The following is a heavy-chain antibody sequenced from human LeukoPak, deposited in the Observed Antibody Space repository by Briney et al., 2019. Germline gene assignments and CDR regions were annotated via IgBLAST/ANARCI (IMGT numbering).Heavy chain of an antibody. CDR1: GLTFSTYG. V-gene: IGHV3-30*02. CDR2: IRYDGSHK. J-gene: IGHJ4*02. CDR3: AKISGYYPFDY. D-gene: IGHD3-22*01. Sequence: GGSLRLSCAASGLTFSTYGMHWVRQAPGKGLEWVAFIRYDGSHKYYTDSVKGRFTISRDNSKNTLYLQMNNLRAEDTALYYCAKISGYYPFDYWGQGTLVTVSS.